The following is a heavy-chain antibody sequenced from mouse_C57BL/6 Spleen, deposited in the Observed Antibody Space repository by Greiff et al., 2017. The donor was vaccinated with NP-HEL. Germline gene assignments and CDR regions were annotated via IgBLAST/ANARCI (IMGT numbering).Heavy chain of an antibody. V-gene: IGHV1-53*01. Sequence: QVQLQQSGTELVQPGASVKLSCKASGYTFTSYWMHWVKQRPGQGLEWIGNINPSNGGTNYNEKFKSKATLTVDKSSSTAYMQLSSLTSEDSAVYYCARSGIYYGNYPYYFDYWGQGTTLTVSS. J-gene: IGHJ2*01. CDR2: INPSNGGT. CDR1: GYTFTSYW. D-gene: IGHD2-1*01. CDR3: ARSGIYYGNYPYYFDY.